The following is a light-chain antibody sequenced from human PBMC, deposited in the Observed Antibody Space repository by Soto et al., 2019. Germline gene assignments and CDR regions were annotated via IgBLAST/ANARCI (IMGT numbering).Light chain of an antibody. CDR2: GIS. J-gene: IGKJ1*01. Sequence: EIVLTQSPGTLSLSAGERATLSCRASRSISFNYLAWYQQKPGQAPRLLFYGISTRATGIPDRFSGSGSGTDFTLTISRLETEDFAVYYCQQYGTSPWTFGQGTKVEIK. CDR3: QQYGTSPWT. CDR1: RSISFNY. V-gene: IGKV3-20*01.